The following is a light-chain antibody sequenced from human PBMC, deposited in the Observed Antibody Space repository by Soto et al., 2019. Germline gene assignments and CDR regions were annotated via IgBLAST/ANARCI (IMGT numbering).Light chain of an antibody. CDR1: RNLLHSNGYYY. J-gene: IGKJ4*01. CDR3: AQGLATPFT. V-gene: IGKV2-28*01. Sequence: EIVLTQSPLSLPVTPGEPASISCRSSRNLLHSNGYYYLDWYLQKPGQSPQLLIYLGSNRASGVPDRFSGSGSGTDFTLTISRVEAEDVGVYFCAQGLATPFTFGGGNNVEIK. CDR2: LGS.